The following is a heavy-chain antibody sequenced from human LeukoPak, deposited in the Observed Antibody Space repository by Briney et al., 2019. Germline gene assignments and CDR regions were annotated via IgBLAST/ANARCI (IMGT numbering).Heavy chain of an antibody. D-gene: IGHD1-26*01. Sequence: SETLSLTCTVSGGSISSYFWSWIRQPTAKGLEWIGYIYYSGSTNYNPSLKSRVTISVDTYKNQFSLKLSSVTAADTAVYYCARGIIVGAIGDFDIWGQGTMVTVSS. V-gene: IGHV4-59*01. CDR3: ARGIIVGAIGDFDI. CDR2: IYYSGST. CDR1: GGSISSYF. J-gene: IGHJ3*02.